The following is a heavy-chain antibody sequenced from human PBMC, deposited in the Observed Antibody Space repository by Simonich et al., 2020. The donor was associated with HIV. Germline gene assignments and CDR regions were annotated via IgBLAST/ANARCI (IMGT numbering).Heavy chain of an antibody. CDR2: INHIGST. Sequence: QVQLQQWCAGLLKPSETLSLTCAVYGGSFSGYYWSASRQPPGKGMEWIGEINHIGSTKYKPSVKRRLTISADTSKNQFSLKLTSVTAADTAVYYCARGIRAGDFYSQYYYYMDVWGKGTTVIVSS. J-gene: IGHJ6*03. CDR3: ARGIRAGDFYSQYYYYMDV. D-gene: IGHD2-21*02. V-gene: IGHV4-34*01. CDR1: GGSFSGYY.